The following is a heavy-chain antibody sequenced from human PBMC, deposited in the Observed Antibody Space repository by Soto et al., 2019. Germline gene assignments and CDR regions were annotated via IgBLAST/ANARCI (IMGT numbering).Heavy chain of an antibody. CDR1: VASINSYG. Sequence: SETLSLTCTVSVASINSYGWSLIRQPPGKGLEWFGYIYYSGSTNYNPSLKSRVTISVDTSKNQFSLKLSSVTAADKAVYYCARVLDYYDSSGHSYVFDYWGQGTLVTVSS. J-gene: IGHJ4*02. V-gene: IGHV4-59*01. CDR3: ARVLDYYDSSGHSYVFDY. D-gene: IGHD3-22*01. CDR2: IYYSGST.